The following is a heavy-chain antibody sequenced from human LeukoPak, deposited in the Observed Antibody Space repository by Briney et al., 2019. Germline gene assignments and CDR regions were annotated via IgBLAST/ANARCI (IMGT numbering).Heavy chain of an antibody. CDR3: ARDLGYCSTTSCLRNWFDP. CDR2: ISGYNSNT. CDR1: GYTFTSYG. Sequence: SVKVSCKASGYTFTSYGISWVRQAPGQGLEWMGWISGYNSNTNYAQKLQGRVTMTTDTSTSTVYMELRSLRSDDTAVYYCARDLGYCSTTSCLRNWFDPWGQGTLVTVSS. D-gene: IGHD2-2*01. J-gene: IGHJ5*02. V-gene: IGHV1-18*01.